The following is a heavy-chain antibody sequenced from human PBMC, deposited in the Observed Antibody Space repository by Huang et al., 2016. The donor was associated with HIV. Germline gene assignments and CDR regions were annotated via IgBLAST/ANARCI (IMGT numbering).Heavy chain of an antibody. J-gene: IGHJ3*02. CDR3: VRVRRVMDTYCVADCSTLEAFDI. CDR1: GYTFTNYG. CDR2: INTDTGKP. Sequence: QVQLVQSGSELKKPGASVKVSCKASGYTFTNYGVHWVRQATGQGLEWMGLINTDTGKPRYAQVLTGRFVFSLDTSVNTAYLQISSLKAADSAIYYCVRVRRVMDTYCVADCSTLEAFDIWGQGTVVTVSA. D-gene: IGHD2-21*02. V-gene: IGHV7-4-1*02.